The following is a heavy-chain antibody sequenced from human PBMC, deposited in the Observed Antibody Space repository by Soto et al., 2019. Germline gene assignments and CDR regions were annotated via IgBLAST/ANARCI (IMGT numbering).Heavy chain of an antibody. V-gene: IGHV3-20*01. D-gene: IGHD2-15*01. CDR2: INWNGGST. J-gene: IGHJ3*02. CDR1: GFTFDDYG. Sequence: PGGSLRLSCAASGFTFDDYGMSWVRQAPGKGLEWVSGINWNGGSTGYADSVKGRFTISRDNAKNSLYLQMNSLRAEDTALYHCATYCSGGGCYSEDAFDIWGQGTMVTVSS. CDR3: ATYCSGGGCYSEDAFDI.